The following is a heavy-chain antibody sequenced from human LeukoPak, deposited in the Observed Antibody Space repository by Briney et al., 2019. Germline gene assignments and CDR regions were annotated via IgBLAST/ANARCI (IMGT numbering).Heavy chain of an antibody. CDR2: INPIDGNT. CDR1: GYTFITSY. CDR3: AREPTSGNCYFDY. J-gene: IGHJ4*02. D-gene: IGHD1-26*01. Sequence: GASVKVSCKTSGYTFITSYTHWVRQAPGQGLEWMGMINPIDGNTNRPQKFRGRVTVTRDTSTSTAYMELRSLTSEDTAVYYCAREPTSGNCYFDYWGQGTLVTVSS. V-gene: IGHV1-46*01.